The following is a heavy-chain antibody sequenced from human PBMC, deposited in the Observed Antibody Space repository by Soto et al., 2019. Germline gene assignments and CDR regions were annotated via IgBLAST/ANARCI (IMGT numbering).Heavy chain of an antibody. CDR2: IYYSGST. Sequence: SETLSLTCTVSGGSISSYYWSWIRQPPGKGLEWIGYIYYSGSTNYNPSLKSRVTISVDTSKNQFSLKLSSVTAADTAVYYCARTLGSGRHAQFDYWGQGTLVTVSS. D-gene: IGHD3-10*01. V-gene: IGHV4-59*01. J-gene: IGHJ4*02. CDR3: ARTLGSGRHAQFDY. CDR1: GGSISSYY.